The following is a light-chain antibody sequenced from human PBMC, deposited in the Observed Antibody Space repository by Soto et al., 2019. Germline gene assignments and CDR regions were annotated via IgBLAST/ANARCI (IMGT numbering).Light chain of an antibody. CDR2: STN. J-gene: IGLJ3*02. CDR1: SDSVSTTYY. Sequence: QTVVTQEPSFSVSPGGTVTLTCGLSSDSVSTTYYPSWYQQTPGQPPRTLIYSTNTRSSGVPDRFSGSILGNKAALTSTGAQADDESEYYCVLYMGSGIWVFGGGTKLTVL. V-gene: IGLV8-61*01. CDR3: VLYMGSGIWV.